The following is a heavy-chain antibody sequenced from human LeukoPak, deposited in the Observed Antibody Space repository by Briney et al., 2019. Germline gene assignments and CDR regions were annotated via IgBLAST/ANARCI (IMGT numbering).Heavy chain of an antibody. V-gene: IGHV3-23*01. J-gene: IGHJ6*02. CDR2: ISGSGGST. Sequence: PGGSLRLSCAASGFTVSSNYMSWVRQAPGKGLEWASTISGSGGSTYYADSVKGRFTISRDNSKNTLYLQMNSLRAEDTAVYYCAKGLSTDYYDYGIDVWGQGTTVTASS. CDR1: GFTVSSNY. CDR3: AKGLSTDYYDYGIDV.